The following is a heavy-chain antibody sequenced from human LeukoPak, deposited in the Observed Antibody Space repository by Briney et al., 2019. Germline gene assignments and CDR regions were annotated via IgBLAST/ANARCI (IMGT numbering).Heavy chain of an antibody. CDR1: GFTFSSYW. V-gene: IGHV3-7*05. J-gene: IGHJ4*02. Sequence: GGSLRLSCAASGFTFSSYWMSWVRQAPGKGLEWVANIKEDGSEKNYVDSVKGRFTISRDNAKNSLYLQMKSLRAEDTAVYYCARGGGRHVEYWGQGNLVTVSS. CDR2: IKEDGSEK. D-gene: IGHD3-16*01. CDR3: ARGGGRHVEY.